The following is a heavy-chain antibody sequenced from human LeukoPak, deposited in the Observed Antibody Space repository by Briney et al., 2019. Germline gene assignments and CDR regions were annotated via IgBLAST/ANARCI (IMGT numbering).Heavy chain of an antibody. D-gene: IGHD6-19*01. Sequence: GGSLRLSCAASGFIVSTKYMGWVRQAPGKGLEWVSIIYSGHSTYYADSVKGRFTISRDSSKNMVYLEMNSLRAEDTGVYYCARLGSTGWFSEYWGQGTLVTVSS. CDR2: IYSGHST. J-gene: IGHJ4*02. V-gene: IGHV3-66*04. CDR1: GFIVSTKY. CDR3: ARLGSTGWFSEY.